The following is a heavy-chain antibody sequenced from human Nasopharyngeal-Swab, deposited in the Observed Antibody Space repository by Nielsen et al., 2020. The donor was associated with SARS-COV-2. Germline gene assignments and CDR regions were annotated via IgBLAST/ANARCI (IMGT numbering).Heavy chain of an antibody. V-gene: IGHV3-74*01. CDR3: TRDIGGKAGY. J-gene: IGHJ4*02. CDR2: INEDGSVT. CDR1: GFTFSDYW. Sequence: GSLRLSCGASGFTFSDYWFHWVRPVPGKGLVWVSRINEDGSVTNYADSVKGRFMISRDNAKNTLYLQMNSLRAEDTAVYFCTRDIGGKAGYWGQGTLVTVSS. D-gene: IGHD4-23*01.